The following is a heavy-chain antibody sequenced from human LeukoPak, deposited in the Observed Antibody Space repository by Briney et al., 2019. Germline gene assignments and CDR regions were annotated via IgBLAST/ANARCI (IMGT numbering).Heavy chain of an antibody. CDR1: GGSISSYY. V-gene: IGHV4-59*01. CDR2: IYYSGST. CDR3: ARGYSSANWFDP. J-gene: IGHJ5*02. Sequence: SETLCLTCTVSGGSISSYYWSWIRQPPGKGLEWIGYIYYSGSTNYNPSLKSRVTISVDTSKNQFSLKLSSVTAADTAVYYCARGYSSANWFDPWGQGTLVTVSS. D-gene: IGHD6-25*01.